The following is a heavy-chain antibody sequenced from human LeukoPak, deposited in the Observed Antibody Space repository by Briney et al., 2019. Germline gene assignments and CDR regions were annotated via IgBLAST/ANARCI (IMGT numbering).Heavy chain of an antibody. CDR2: IIPIFGTA. CDR3: ARDLRGEGYDFWSGYSFS. V-gene: IGHV1-69*01. J-gene: IGHJ5*02. D-gene: IGHD3-3*01. Sequence: SVKISCKASGGTFSSYAISWVRQAPGQGLEWMGGIIPIFGTANYAQKFQGRVTITADESTSTAYMELSSLRSEDTAVYYCARDLRGEGYDFWSGYSFSWGQGTLVTVSS. CDR1: GGTFSSYA.